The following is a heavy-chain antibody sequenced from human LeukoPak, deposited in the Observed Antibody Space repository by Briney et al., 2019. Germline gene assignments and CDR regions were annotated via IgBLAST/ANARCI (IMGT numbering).Heavy chain of an antibody. V-gene: IGHV3-33*06. CDR1: GFTFSSYG. Sequence: PGGSLRLSCAASGFTFSSYGMHWVRQAPGKGLEWVAVIWYDGSNTYYADSVKGRFTISRDNSKNTLYLQMNSLRAEDTAVYYCAKNYYYDSSGYYYFDYWGQGTLVTVSS. CDR2: IWYDGSNT. CDR3: AKNYYYDSSGYYYFDY. J-gene: IGHJ4*02. D-gene: IGHD3-22*01.